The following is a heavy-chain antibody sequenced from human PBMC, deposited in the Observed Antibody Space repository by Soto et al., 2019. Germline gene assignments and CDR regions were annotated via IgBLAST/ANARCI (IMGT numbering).Heavy chain of an antibody. CDR2: INHSGST. CDR3: ARGTGYSSDLKHYYYYGMDV. J-gene: IGHJ6*02. Sequence: SETLSLTCAVYGGSFSGYYWSWIRQPPGKGLEWIGEINHSGSTNYNPSLKSRVTISVDTSKNQFSLKLSSVTAADTAVYYCARGTGYSSDLKHYYYYGMDVWGQGTTVTVSS. CDR1: GGSFSGYY. D-gene: IGHD6-19*01. V-gene: IGHV4-34*01.